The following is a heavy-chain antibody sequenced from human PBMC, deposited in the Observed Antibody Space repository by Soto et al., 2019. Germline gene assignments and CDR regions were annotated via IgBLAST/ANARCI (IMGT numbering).Heavy chain of an antibody. CDR1: GFTYSSYA. D-gene: IGHD3-22*01. V-gene: IGHV3-23*01. CDR3: AKDRINYYDSSGYLLRRGFDS. J-gene: IGHJ4*02. CDR2: ISASGGST. Sequence: GGSLRLSCAASGFTYSSYAMSWVRKAQGKGLYLVSGISASGGSTYYADSVKGRFTISRYNSKNTLFLQMNSLRAEDTAVYYCAKDRINYYDSSGYLLRRGFDSWGQGTLVTVS.